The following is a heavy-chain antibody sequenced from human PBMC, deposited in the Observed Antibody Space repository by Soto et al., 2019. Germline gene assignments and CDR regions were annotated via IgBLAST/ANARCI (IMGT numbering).Heavy chain of an antibody. V-gene: IGHV4-31*03. Sequence: QVQLQESGPGLVQPSQTLSLTCTVSGGSISTGGYYWSWIRQHPGKGLEWIGYIYSSGVTYYDPSLKSRVTMSVDMSRNQFSLRLSSVTAADTDLYYCATKPNGLYYFDYWGQGALVTVSS. CDR2: IYSSGVT. CDR1: GGSISTGGYY. D-gene: IGHD2-8*01. CDR3: ATKPNGLYYFDY. J-gene: IGHJ4*02.